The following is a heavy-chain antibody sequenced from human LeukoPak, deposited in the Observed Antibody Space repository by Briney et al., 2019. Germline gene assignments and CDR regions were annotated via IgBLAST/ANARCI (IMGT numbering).Heavy chain of an antibody. D-gene: IGHD6-13*01. CDR1: GGTFSSYA. J-gene: IGHJ3*02. CDR3: ARDKYSSSWYRIVDAFDI. CDR2: IIPILGIA. Sequence: SVKVSCKASGGTFSSYAISWVRQAPGQGLEWMGRIIPILGIANYAQKFQGRVTITADKSTSTAYMELSSLRSEDTAVYYCARDKYSSSWYRIVDAFDIWGQGTMVTASS. V-gene: IGHV1-69*04.